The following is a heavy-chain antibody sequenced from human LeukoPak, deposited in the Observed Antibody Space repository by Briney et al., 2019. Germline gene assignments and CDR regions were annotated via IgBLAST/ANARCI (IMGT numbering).Heavy chain of an antibody. Sequence: GGSLRLSCAASGFTFSSYGMHWVRQAPGKGLEWVAVISYDGSNKYYADSVKGRFTISRDNAKNSLYLQMNSLRAEDTAVYYCARERRYYDSSGYYGNLDYWGQGTLVTVSS. J-gene: IGHJ4*02. CDR2: ISYDGSNK. CDR1: GFTFSSYG. V-gene: IGHV3-30*12. D-gene: IGHD3-22*01. CDR3: ARERRYYDSSGYYGNLDY.